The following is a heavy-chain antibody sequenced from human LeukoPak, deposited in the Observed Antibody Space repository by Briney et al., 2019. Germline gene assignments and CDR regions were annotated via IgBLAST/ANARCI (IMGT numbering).Heavy chain of an antibody. Sequence: SETLSLTCTVSGGSISSGNYYWSWIRLHPGKGLEWIGYIHYSGSTNYNPSLKSRVTISLDTSKNQFSLKLSSVTAADTAVYYCAGNTYYYDSSTYYSDYWGQGTLVTVSS. CDR1: GGSISSGNYY. J-gene: IGHJ4*02. CDR3: AGNTYYYDSSTYYSDY. CDR2: IHYSGST. V-gene: IGHV4-31*03. D-gene: IGHD3-22*01.